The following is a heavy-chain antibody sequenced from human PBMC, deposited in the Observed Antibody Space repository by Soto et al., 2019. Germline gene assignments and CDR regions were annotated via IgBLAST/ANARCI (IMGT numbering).Heavy chain of an antibody. D-gene: IGHD4-17*01. V-gene: IGHV3-53*01. CDR2: IYSGGST. CDR1: GFTVSSNY. CDR3: ARGQVDYGGNSLGPFDY. J-gene: IGHJ4*02. Sequence: GGSLRLSCAASGFTVSSNYMSWVRQAPGKGLEWVSVIYSGGSTYYADSVKGRFTISRDNSKNTLYLQMNSLRAEDTAVYYCARGQVDYGGNSLGPFDYWGQGTLVTVSS.